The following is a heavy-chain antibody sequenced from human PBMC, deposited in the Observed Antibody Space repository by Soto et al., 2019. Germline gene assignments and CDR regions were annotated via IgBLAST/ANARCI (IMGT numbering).Heavy chain of an antibody. CDR1: GLTFTDYW. V-gene: IGHV3-7*03. CDR2: IKQDESEK. J-gene: IGHJ4*02. CDR3: ASDRFRGTYYLRGVTYFFEE. Sequence: PGGSLRLSCVTYGLTFTDYWMSWVRQAPGKGLEWVANIKQDESEKNYLDSVEGRFTISRDSAKNSLYLQMNSLRAEDTAVYYCASDRFRGTYYLRGVTYFFEEWGQGAPVTVSS. D-gene: IGHD1-26*01.